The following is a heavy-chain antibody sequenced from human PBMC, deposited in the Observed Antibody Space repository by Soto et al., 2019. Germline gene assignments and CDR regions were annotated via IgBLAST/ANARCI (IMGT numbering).Heavy chain of an antibody. D-gene: IGHD3-10*01. CDR2: ISYDGSNK. V-gene: IGHV3-30-3*01. Sequence: GGSLRLSCAASGFTFSSYAMHWVRQAPGKGLEWVAVISYDGSNKYYADSVKGRFTISRDNSKNTLYLQMNSLRAEDTAVYYCARAPGRDYGSGSYYNEATYYFDYWGQGTLVTVSS. CDR3: ARAPGRDYGSGSYYNEATYYFDY. J-gene: IGHJ4*02. CDR1: GFTFSSYA.